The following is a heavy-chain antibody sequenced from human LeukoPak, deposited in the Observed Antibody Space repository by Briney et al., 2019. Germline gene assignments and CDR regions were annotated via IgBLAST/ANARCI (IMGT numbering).Heavy chain of an antibody. CDR1: RFTLSNYA. Sequence: GGSLRLSCAVTRFTLSNYAMSWVRQAPGKGLEWVGGISERGGTTNYAQSVKDRFTISRDNLNNTLYLQMSSLRAEDTAVYLCAKRGGVIQVFLIGFPKEAYYFDSWGQGDLVTVSS. J-gene: IGHJ4*02. CDR2: ISERGGTT. D-gene: IGHD2-8*02. CDR3: AKRGGVIQVFLIGFPKEAYYFDS. V-gene: IGHV3-23*01.